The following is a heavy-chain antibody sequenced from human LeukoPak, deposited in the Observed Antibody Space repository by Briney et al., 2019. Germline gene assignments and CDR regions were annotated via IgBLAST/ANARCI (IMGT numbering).Heavy chain of an antibody. CDR2: IYTSGST. D-gene: IGHD3-3*01. CDR3: ARGVGGGFLGY. Sequence: PSETLSLTCAVYGGSFSGYYWSWIRQPPGKGLEWIGRIYTSGSTNYNPSLKSRVTISVDTSKNQFSLKLSSVTAADTAVYYFARGVGGGFLGYWGQGTLVTVSS. V-gene: IGHV4-4*08. J-gene: IGHJ4*02. CDR1: GGSFSGYY.